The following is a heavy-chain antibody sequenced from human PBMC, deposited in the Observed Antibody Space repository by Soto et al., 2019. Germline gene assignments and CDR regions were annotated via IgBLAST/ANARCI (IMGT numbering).Heavy chain of an antibody. J-gene: IGHJ5*01. V-gene: IGHV3-21*01. CDR2: ICSSSSYI. Sequence: GGSLRLSCAASGIAFSRYAMRWVRQSPGQRLEWVSSICSSSSYICYADSVKGRFTISRDNAKNSLYLQMNSLRAEATAVDYCARDMRSVDSWGQGTLVTVSS. CDR3: ARDMRSVDS. CDR1: GIAFSRYA. D-gene: IGHD3-10*01.